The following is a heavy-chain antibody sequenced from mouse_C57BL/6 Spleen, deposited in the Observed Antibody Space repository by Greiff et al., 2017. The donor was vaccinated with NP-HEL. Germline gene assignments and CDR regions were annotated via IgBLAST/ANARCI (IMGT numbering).Heavy chain of an antibody. Sequence: VMLVESGAELARPGASVKLSCKASGYTFTSYGISWVKQRTGQGLEWIGEIYPRSGNTYYNEKFKGKATLTADKSSSTAYMELRSLTSEDSAVYFCARWGYDYSFAYWGQGTLVTVSA. CDR1: GYTFTSYG. D-gene: IGHD2-4*01. CDR3: ARWGYDYSFAY. CDR2: IYPRSGNT. J-gene: IGHJ3*01. V-gene: IGHV1-81*01.